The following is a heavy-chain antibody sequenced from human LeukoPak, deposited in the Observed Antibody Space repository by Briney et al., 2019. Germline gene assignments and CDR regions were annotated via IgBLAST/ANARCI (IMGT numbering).Heavy chain of an antibody. CDR3: AKDRLHCSGGSCYSGYFDY. Sequence: GGSLRLSCAASGFTFSRYGMHWVRQAPGKGLEWVAVMWYDGSNKYYADSVKGRFTISRDNSKNTLYLQMNSLRAEDTAVYYCAKDRLHCSGGSCYSGYFDYWGQGTLVTVSS. CDR1: GFTFSRYG. D-gene: IGHD2-15*01. J-gene: IGHJ4*02. V-gene: IGHV3-33*06. CDR2: MWYDGSNK.